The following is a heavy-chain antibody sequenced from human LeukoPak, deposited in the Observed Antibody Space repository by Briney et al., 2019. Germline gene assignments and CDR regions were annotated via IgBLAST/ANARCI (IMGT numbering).Heavy chain of an antibody. CDR1: GGSISSSSYY. D-gene: IGHD3-16*01. CDR2: IYYSGST. J-gene: IGHJ4*02. CDR3: ARVDYDYVWGQLFDY. Sequence: PSETLSLTCTVSGGSISSSSYYWGWIRQPPGKGLEWIGSIYYSGSTYYNPSLKSRVTISVDTSKNQFSLKLSSVTAADTAVYYCARVDYDYVWGQLFDYWGQGTLVTVSS. V-gene: IGHV4-39*07.